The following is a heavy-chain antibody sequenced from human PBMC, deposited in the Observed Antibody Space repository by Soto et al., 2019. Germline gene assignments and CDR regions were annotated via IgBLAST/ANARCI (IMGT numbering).Heavy chain of an antibody. J-gene: IGHJ6*02. CDR2: ISAYNGNT. V-gene: IGHV1-18*01. Sequence: QVQLVQSGAEVKKPGASVKVSCKASGYTFTSYGISWVRQAPGQGLEWMGWISAYNGNTNYAQKLQGRVTMTTDTTPXTXYXELRSLRSDDTAVYYCASNYLYYYGSGNTNYYGMDVWGQGTTVTVSS. CDR1: GYTFTSYG. CDR3: ASNYLYYYGSGNTNYYGMDV. D-gene: IGHD3-10*01.